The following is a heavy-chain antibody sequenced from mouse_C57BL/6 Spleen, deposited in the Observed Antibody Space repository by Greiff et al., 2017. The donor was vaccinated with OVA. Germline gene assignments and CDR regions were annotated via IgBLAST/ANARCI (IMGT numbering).Heavy chain of an antibody. CDR2: INPYNGGT. D-gene: IGHD2-2*01. Sequence: VQLQQSGPVLVKPGASVKMSCKASGYTFTDYYMNWVKQSHGKSLEWIGVINPYNGGTSYNQKFKGKATLTVDKSSSTAYMELNSLTSEDSAVYYCARSGYDGYFDVWGTGTTVTVSS. V-gene: IGHV1-19*01. J-gene: IGHJ1*03. CDR3: ARSGYDGYFDV. CDR1: GYTFTDYY.